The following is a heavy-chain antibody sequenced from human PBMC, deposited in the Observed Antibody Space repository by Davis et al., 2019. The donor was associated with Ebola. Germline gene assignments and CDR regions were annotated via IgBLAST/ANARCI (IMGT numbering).Heavy chain of an antibody. CDR1: GFTFSTYA. D-gene: IGHD3-22*01. V-gene: IGHV3-7*01. J-gene: IGHJ4*02. CDR3: AGFPYYDVSGLYRNLGFDF. CDR2: INQDASGK. Sequence: PGGSLRLSCAASGFTFSTYAMSWVRQAPGKGLEWVAHINQDASGKYYLDSVKGRFTISRDNAKNSLYLQMNSLRAEDTAVYYCAGFPYYDVSGLYRNLGFDFWGQGTLVTVSS.